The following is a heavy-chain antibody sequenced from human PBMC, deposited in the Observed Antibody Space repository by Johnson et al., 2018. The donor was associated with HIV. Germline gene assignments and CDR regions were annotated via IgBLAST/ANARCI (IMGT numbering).Heavy chain of an antibody. Sequence: VQLVESGGGVVQPGGSLRLSCAASGFTFSSYAMNWVRQAPGKGLEWVSAIGGNGGSTYYADSVKGRFTISRDNSKNTLYLQMNSRRAEDTAVYSCAKGEAGSHDAFDIWGQGTMVTVSS. D-gene: IGHD1-14*01. V-gene: IGHV3-23*04. J-gene: IGHJ3*02. CDR2: IGGNGGST. CDR1: GFTFSSYA. CDR3: AKGEAGSHDAFDI.